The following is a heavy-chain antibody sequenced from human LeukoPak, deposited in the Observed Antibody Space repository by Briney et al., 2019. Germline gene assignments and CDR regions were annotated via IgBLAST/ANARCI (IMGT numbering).Heavy chain of an antibody. CDR1: GYTFTGYY. CDR2: INPNSGGT. Sequence: ASVKVSCKASGYTFTGYYMHWVRQAPGQGLEWMGWINPNSGGTNYAQKFQGWVTMTRDTSISTVYMELSRLRSDDTAVYYCARGPPAGSERNWFDPWGQGTLVTVSS. V-gene: IGHV1-2*04. D-gene: IGHD6-13*01. J-gene: IGHJ5*02. CDR3: ARGPPAGSERNWFDP.